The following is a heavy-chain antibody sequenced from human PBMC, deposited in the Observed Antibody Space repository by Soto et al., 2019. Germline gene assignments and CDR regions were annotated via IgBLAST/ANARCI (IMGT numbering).Heavy chain of an antibody. CDR3: ARDRGYYGSGSSNWFDP. CDR1: GFTFSRYW. J-gene: IGHJ5*02. CDR2: INSDGSST. V-gene: IGHV3-74*01. D-gene: IGHD3-10*01. Sequence: GGSLRLSCAASGFTFSRYWMHWVRQAPGKGLVWVSRINSDGSSTSYADSVKGRFTISRDNAKNTLYLQMNSLRAEDTAVYYCARDRGYYGSGSSNWFDPWGQGTLVTVSS.